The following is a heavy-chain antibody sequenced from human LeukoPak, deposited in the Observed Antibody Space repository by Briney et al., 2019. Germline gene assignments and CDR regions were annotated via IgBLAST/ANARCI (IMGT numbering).Heavy chain of an antibody. J-gene: IGHJ6*03. CDR3: ARVRAATDADHFYYLMDV. D-gene: IGHD6-13*01. V-gene: IGHV1-69*06. CDR2: IIPVFAKT. Sequence: ASVKVSCKASGGTFSSYTVSWVRQAPGQGLEWMGGIIPVFAKTDYAQKFQGRVTFTADTSTSTAYMELYSLRSEDTAVYYCARVRAATDADHFYYLMDVWGKGTTVTVSS. CDR1: GGTFSSYT.